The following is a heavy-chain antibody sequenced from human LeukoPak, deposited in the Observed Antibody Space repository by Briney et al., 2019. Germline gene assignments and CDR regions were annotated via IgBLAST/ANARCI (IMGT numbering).Heavy chain of an antibody. J-gene: IGHJ2*01. Sequence: PSETLSLTCTVSGGSISSGGYSWSWIRQPPGKGLEWIGYIYYSGSTNYNPSLKSRVTISVDTSKNQFSLKLSSVTAADTAVYYCARGLAVSWYFDLWGRGTLVTVSS. D-gene: IGHD4-11*01. CDR1: GGSISSGGYS. CDR2: IYYSGST. CDR3: ARGLAVSWYFDL. V-gene: IGHV4-61*08.